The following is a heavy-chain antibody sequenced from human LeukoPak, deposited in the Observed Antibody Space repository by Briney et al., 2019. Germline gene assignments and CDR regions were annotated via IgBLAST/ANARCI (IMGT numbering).Heavy chain of an antibody. CDR3: ARGWGSGWFDYYDSSGYYYDY. CDR2: INHSGST. CDR1: VFTFSNAW. V-gene: IGHV4-34*01. D-gene: IGHD3-22*01. Sequence: GSLRLSCAASVFTFSNAWMSWVRQAPGKGLEWIGEINHSGSTNYNPSLKSRVTISVDTSKNQFSLKLSSVTAADTAVYYCARGWGSGWFDYYDSSGYYYDYWGQGTLVTVSS. J-gene: IGHJ4*02.